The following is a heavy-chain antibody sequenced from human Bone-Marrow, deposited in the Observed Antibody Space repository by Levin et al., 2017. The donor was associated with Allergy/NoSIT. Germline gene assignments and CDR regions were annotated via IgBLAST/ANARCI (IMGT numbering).Heavy chain of an antibody. CDR1: GYTFTSYY. V-gene: IGHV1-46*01. J-gene: IGHJ6*02. D-gene: IGHD6-13*01. Sequence: ASVKVSCKASGYTFTSYYMHWVRQAPGQGLEWMGIINPSGGSTSYAQKFQGRVTMTRDTSTSTVYMELSSLRSEDTAVYYCARHLAAADYYYYYGMDVWGQGTTVTVSS. CDR2: INPSGGST. CDR3: ARHLAAADYYYYYGMDV.